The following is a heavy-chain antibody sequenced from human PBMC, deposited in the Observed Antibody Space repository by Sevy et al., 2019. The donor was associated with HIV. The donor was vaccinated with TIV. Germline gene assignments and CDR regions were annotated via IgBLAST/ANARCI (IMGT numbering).Heavy chain of an antibody. CDR3: ARDLSNYYGSVSYPYYFDY. D-gene: IGHD3-10*01. V-gene: IGHV3-53*01. CDR1: GFTVSSNY. CDR2: IYSGGST. J-gene: IGHJ4*02. Sequence: GGSLRLSCAASGFTVSSNYMSWVRQAPGKGLEWVSVIYSGGSTYYADSVKGRFTISRDNSKNTLYLQMNSLRAEDTAVYYCARDLSNYYGSVSYPYYFDYWGQGTLVTVSS.